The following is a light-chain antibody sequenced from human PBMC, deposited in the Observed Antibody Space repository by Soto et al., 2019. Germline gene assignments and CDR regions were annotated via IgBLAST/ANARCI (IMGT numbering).Light chain of an antibody. CDR2: DAF. J-gene: IGKJ4*01. CDR3: QQRSNWPLT. V-gene: IGKV3-11*01. Sequence: EIVLTPSPATLSLSPGERATLSCRASQSVGSYLAWYQQKPGQAPRLLIYDAFNRATGVPARFSGSGSGTDFTLTISSLEPEDFAIYYCQQRSNWPLTFGGGTKVDIK. CDR1: QSVGSY.